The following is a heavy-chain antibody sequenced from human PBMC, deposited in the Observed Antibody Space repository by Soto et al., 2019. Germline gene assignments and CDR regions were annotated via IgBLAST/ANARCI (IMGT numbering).Heavy chain of an antibody. CDR3: ARDRIPTFHWYKHPEFDY. CDR2: INPSGGST. V-gene: IGHV1-46*03. J-gene: IGHJ4*02. Sequence: GASVKVSCKSSGYTFTSYYMHWVRQAPGQGLEWMGIINPSGGSTSYAQKFQGRVTMTRDTSTSTVYMELSSLRSEDTAVYYCARDRIPTFHWYKHPEFDYWGQGTLVTVSS. D-gene: IGHD1-1*01. CDR1: GYTFTSYY.